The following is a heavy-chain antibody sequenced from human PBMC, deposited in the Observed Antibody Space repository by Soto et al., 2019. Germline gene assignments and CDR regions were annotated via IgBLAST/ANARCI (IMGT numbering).Heavy chain of an antibody. CDR3: ARGHGILTLYYYYGMDV. D-gene: IGHD3-9*01. CDR2: IIPIFGTA. Sequence: QVQLVQSGAEVKKPGSSVKVSCKASGGTFSSYAISWVRQAPGQGLEWMGGIIPIFGTANYAQKFQGRVTITAGESTSTAYMELSSLRSEDTAVYYCARGHGILTLYYYYGMDVWGQGTTVTVSS. V-gene: IGHV1-69*12. J-gene: IGHJ6*02. CDR1: GGTFSSYA.